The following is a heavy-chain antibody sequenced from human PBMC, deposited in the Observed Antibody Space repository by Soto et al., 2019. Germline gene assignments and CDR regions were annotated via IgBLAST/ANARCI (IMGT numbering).Heavy chain of an antibody. CDR3: ARGKYGHD. Sequence: QVHLVQSGAEVKKPGASVKVSCKGSGYGFTTYGITWVRQAPGQGLEWMSWISAHNGNTNYAQKLQGRVTGSRGTSTSTAYMLLRSRRSADTAVYYCARGKYGHDWGQGAPVTVSS. CDR1: GYGFTTYG. V-gene: IGHV1-18*01. J-gene: IGHJ4*02. CDR2: ISAHNGNT. D-gene: IGHD2-2*01.